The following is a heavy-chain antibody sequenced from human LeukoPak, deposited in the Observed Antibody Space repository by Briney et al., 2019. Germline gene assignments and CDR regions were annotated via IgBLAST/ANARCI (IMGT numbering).Heavy chain of an antibody. CDR3: ARSVGYCSSTSCYTSSNWFDP. J-gene: IGHJ5*02. D-gene: IGHD2-2*02. CDR2: IYYSGST. V-gene: IGHV4-31*03. CDR1: GGSISSGGYY. Sequence: SETLSLTCTVSGGSISSGGYYWSWHRQHPGTGLEWIGYIYYSGSTYYNPSLKSRVTISVDTSKNQFSLKLSSVTAADTAVYYCARSVGYCSSTSCYTSSNWFDPWGQGTLVTVSS.